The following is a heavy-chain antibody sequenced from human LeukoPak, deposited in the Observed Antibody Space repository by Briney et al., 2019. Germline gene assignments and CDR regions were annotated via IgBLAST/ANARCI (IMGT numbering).Heavy chain of an antibody. CDR2: INHSGST. CDR3: ARDYSGYYFDY. V-gene: IGHV4-34*01. J-gene: IGHJ4*02. CDR1: GGSFSGYY. D-gene: IGHD3-10*01. Sequence: SETLSLTCAVYGGSFSGYYWSWIRQPPGKGLEWIGEINHSGSTNYNPSLKSRVTISVDTSKNQFSLKLSSVTAADTAVYYRARDYSGYYFDYWGQGTLVTVSS.